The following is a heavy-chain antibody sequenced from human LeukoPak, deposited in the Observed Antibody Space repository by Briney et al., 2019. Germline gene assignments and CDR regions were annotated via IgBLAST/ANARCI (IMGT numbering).Heavy chain of an antibody. CDR3: ARGGLYCSSTSCYTGQLVFRY. D-gene: IGHD2-2*02. Sequence: SETLSLTCAVYGGSFSGYYWSWIRQPPGKGLEWIGEINHSGSTNYNPSLKSRVTISVDTSKNQFSLKLSSVTAADTAVYYCARGGLYCSSTSCYTGQLVFRYWGQGTLVTVSS. V-gene: IGHV4-34*01. J-gene: IGHJ4*02. CDR1: GGSFSGYY. CDR2: INHSGST.